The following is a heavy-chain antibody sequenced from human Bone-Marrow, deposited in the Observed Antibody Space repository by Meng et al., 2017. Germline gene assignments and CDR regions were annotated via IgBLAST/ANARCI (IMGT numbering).Heavy chain of an antibody. J-gene: IGHJ4*02. CDR1: GFTFSSYA. CDR3: ASQGRGYSYGRPDY. V-gene: IGHV3-30*06. D-gene: IGHD5-18*01. CDR2: ISYDGSNK. Sequence: RRGGSVGGCVQPGGSLDLSFAASGFTFSSYAMSWVRQAPGKGLEWVAVISYDGSNKYYADSVKGRFTISRDNSKNTLYLQMNSLRAEDTAVYYCASQGRGYSYGRPDYWGQGTLVTVSS.